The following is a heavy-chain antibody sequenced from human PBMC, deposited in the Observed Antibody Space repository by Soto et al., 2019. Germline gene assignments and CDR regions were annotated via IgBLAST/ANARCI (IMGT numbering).Heavy chain of an antibody. J-gene: IGHJ3*02. Sequence: EVQLVESGGGLVQPGGSLRLSCAASGFTFSSYSMNWVRQAPGKGLEWVSYISSSSSTIYYADSVKGRFTISRDNAKNSLYLQMNSLRAEDTAVSYCARDSPLTIYAFDIWGQGTMVTVSS. CDR3: ARDSPLTIYAFDI. CDR1: GFTFSSYS. CDR2: ISSSSSTI. V-gene: IGHV3-48*01. D-gene: IGHD3-10*01.